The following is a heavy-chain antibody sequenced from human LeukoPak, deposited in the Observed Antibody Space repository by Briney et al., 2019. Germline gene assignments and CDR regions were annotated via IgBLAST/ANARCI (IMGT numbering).Heavy chain of an antibody. J-gene: IGHJ4*02. CDR3: ARGAYYYED. CDR2: ISSSSSTI. Sequence: GGSLRLSGAASGFTFSSHSMNWVRQAPGKGLEWVSYISSSSSTIYYADSVKGRFTISRDNAKNSLYLQMNSLRAEDTAVYYCARGAYYYEDWGQGTLVTVSS. D-gene: IGHD3-22*01. V-gene: IGHV3-48*01. CDR1: GFTFSSHS.